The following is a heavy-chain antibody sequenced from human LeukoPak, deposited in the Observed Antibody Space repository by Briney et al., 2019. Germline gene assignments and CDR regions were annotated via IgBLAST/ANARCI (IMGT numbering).Heavy chain of an antibody. J-gene: IGHJ4*02. V-gene: IGHV3-30*02. CDR1: EFIFSNYG. CDR3: AKDPARGQLGIFDY. CDR2: IENDGSNK. Sequence: SGGSLRLSCAASEFIFSNYGMCWVRQAPGKGLEWVAFIENDGSNKYYADSVRGRFTISRDNSRNTLYMQMNSLRVEDTAVYYCAKDPARGQLGIFDYWGQGVLVTVSS. D-gene: IGHD6-6*01.